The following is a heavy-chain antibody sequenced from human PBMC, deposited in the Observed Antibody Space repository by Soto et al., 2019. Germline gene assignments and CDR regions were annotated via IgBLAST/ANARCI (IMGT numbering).Heavy chain of an antibody. CDR2: IYPMFGAA. V-gene: IGHV1-69*19. CDR1: GGTFNTYA. D-gene: IGHD3-10*01. J-gene: IGHJ4*02. CDR3: AREVQVHTPAFVY. Sequence: QVQLVQSGAEMKKPGSSVKVSCQSSGGTFNTYAMNWVRQAPGQGPEWMGDIYPMFGAANYAPKFQGRVTITADESTGTSYMQWSSLTSEDTALYFCAREVQVHTPAFVYWGQGTLVTVSS.